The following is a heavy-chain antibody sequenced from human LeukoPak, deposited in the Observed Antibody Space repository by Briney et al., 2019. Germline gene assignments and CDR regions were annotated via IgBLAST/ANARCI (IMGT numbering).Heavy chain of an antibody. Sequence: GGSLRLSCAAPGFTFSDYYMSWIRQAPGKGLEWLSYISKNGKTIYCADSVKGRFTISRDNARKSVYLQMNSLRAEDTAVYYCARGALYQYYLDYWGWGQGTLVTVSS. CDR2: ISKNGKTI. D-gene: IGHD4-17*01. CDR3: ARGALYQYYLDYWG. J-gene: IGHJ4*02. V-gene: IGHV3-11*01. CDR1: GFTFSDYY.